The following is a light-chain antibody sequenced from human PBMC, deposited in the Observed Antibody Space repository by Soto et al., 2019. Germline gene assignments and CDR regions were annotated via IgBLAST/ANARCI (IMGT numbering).Light chain of an antibody. Sequence: QSVLTQPASVSGSPGQSIAISCIGVRTDGDGHDYVSWYQQHPGQAPQLIIYDVYNRPSGVSDRFSGSKSGNTASLVISGLQAEDEADYFCTSYTASSPFYVFGAGTKLTVL. V-gene: IGLV2-14*03. J-gene: IGLJ1*01. CDR3: TSYTASSPFYV. CDR2: DVY. CDR1: RTDGDGHDY.